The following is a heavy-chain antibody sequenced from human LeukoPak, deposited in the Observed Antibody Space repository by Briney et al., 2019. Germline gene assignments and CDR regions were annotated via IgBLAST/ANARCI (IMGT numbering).Heavy chain of an antibody. CDR2: INHGGDT. CDR1: GGSFSDYY. V-gene: IGHV4-34*01. Sequence: PSETLSLTCAVSGGSFSDYYWSWIRRPPGKGLEWIGEINHGGDTNYNSSLQSRVSLSVDTSRNQFSLILSSVTAADTAIYYCASNKYPVQAFDIWGQGTMVTVSS. CDR3: ASNKYPVQAFDI. J-gene: IGHJ3*02. D-gene: IGHD1/OR15-1a*01.